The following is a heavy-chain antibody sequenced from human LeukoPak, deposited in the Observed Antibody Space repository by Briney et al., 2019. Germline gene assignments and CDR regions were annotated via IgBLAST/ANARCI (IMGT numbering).Heavy chain of an antibody. D-gene: IGHD4-23*01. Sequence: SETLSLTCTVSGGSISSYYWSWIRQPAGKGLEWIGRIYTSGSTNYNPSLKSRVTMSVDTSKNQFSLKLSSVTAADTAVYYCARGHLYGGNSGDAFDIWGQGTMVTVSS. J-gene: IGHJ3*02. CDR1: GGSISSYY. V-gene: IGHV4-4*07. CDR3: ARGHLYGGNSGDAFDI. CDR2: IYTSGST.